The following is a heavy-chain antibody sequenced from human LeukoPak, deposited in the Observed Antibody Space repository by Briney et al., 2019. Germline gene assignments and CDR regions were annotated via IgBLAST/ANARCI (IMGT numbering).Heavy chain of an antibody. CDR3: ARASVTTVVRGFDP. J-gene: IGHJ5*02. V-gene: IGHV4-38-2*02. CDR2: IYHSGST. Sequence: SETLSLTCTVSGYSIRSGYYWGWIRQPPGKGLEWIGSIYHSGSTYYNPSLKSRVTISVDTSKNQFSLKLSSVTAADTAVYYCARASVTTVVRGFDPWGQGTLVTVSS. CDR1: GYSIRSGYY. D-gene: IGHD4-23*01.